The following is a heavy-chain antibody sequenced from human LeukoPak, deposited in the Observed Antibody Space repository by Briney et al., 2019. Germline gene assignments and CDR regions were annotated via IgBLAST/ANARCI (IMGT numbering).Heavy chain of an antibody. V-gene: IGHV3-21*01. D-gene: IGHD3-10*01. J-gene: IGHJ6*03. CDR2: ISSSSSYI. Sequence: PGESLRLSCAASGFTFSSYSMNWVRQAPGKGLEWVSSISSSSSYIYYADSVKGRFTISRDNAKNSLFLQMNSLRAEDTAVYYCARDYGSGSYFNAYYYYYMDVWGKGTTVTVSS. CDR1: GFTFSSYS. CDR3: ARDYGSGSYFNAYYYYYMDV.